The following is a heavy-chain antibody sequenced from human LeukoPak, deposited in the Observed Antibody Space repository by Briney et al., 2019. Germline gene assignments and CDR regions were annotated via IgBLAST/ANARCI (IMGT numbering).Heavy chain of an antibody. CDR3: TTGTWIQLWLADY. D-gene: IGHD5-18*01. CDR2: IKGKAEGGTT. Sequence: PGGSLRLSCAASGFPFSNACMSWVRQAPGKGLEWVGHIKGKAEGGTTDYAAPVQGRFTISRDDSKNTLYLQMNSLKTEDTAVYYCTTGTWIQLWLADYWGQGTLVTVSS. CDR1: GFPFSNAC. V-gene: IGHV3-15*01. J-gene: IGHJ4*02.